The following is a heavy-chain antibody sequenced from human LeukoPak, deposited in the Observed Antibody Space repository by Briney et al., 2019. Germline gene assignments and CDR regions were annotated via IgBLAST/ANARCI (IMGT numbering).Heavy chain of an antibody. CDR3: ARANWGHPMYYFDY. CDR1: GVTGSSNY. D-gene: IGHD7-27*01. V-gene: IGHV3-66*01. Sequence: GGSLRRSCAASGVTGSSNYMSWVRQAPGKGLEWVSIIYSGGSTYYADSVNGRFTISRDNSKNTLYLQMNSLRAEDTDVYYCARANWGHPMYYFDYWGQGTLVTVSS. CDR2: IYSGGST. J-gene: IGHJ4*02.